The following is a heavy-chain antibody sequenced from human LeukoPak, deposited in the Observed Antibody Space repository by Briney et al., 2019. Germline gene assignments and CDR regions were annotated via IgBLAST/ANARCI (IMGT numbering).Heavy chain of an antibody. J-gene: IGHJ4*02. Sequence: SETLSLTCTVSGGSISSYYWSWIRQPPGKGLEWIGYIYYSGSTNYNPSLKSRVTISVDTSKNQFSLKLSSVTAADTAVYYCARETSYYLYWGQGTLVTVSS. CDR1: GGSISSYY. V-gene: IGHV4-59*01. D-gene: IGHD1-26*01. CDR3: ARETSYYLY. CDR2: IYYSGST.